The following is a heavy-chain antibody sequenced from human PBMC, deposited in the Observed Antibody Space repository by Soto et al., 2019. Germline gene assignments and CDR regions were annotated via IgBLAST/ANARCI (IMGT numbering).Heavy chain of an antibody. V-gene: IGHV4-31*03. J-gene: IGHJ5*02. D-gene: IGHD3-3*01. CDR3: ARARYDFWSGFGSWFDP. CDR2: IYYSGST. CDR1: GGSISSGGYY. Sequence: SETLSLTCTVSGGSISSGGYYWSWIRQHPGKGLEWIGYIYYSGSTYYNPSLKSRVTISVETSKNQFSLKLSSVTAADTAVYYCARARYDFWSGFGSWFDPWGQGTLVTVSS.